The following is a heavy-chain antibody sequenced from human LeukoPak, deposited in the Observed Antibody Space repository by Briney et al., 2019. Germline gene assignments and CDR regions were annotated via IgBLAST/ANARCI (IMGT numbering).Heavy chain of an antibody. CDR2: ISGSGELI. V-gene: IGHV3-21*01. Sequence: GGSLRLSCAASGFTFSSYSMNWIRQAPGKGLEWVSSISGSGELIYYGDSVKVRVTISRDNGKISLYLQMNSVRPEDMAVYYCARDDSHGYHFFDSWGRGTLVTVSS. CDR1: GFTFSSYS. CDR3: ARDDSHGYHFFDS. D-gene: IGHD3-22*01. J-gene: IGHJ4*02.